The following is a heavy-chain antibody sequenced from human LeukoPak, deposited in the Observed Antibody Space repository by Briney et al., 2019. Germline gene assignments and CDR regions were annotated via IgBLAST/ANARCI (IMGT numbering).Heavy chain of an antibody. CDR1: GFTFSSYW. CDR2: IKQDGSEK. V-gene: IGHV3-7*01. D-gene: IGHD6-19*01. Sequence: PGGSLRLSCAASGFTFSSYWMSWVRQAPGKGLEWVANIKQDGSEKYYVDSVKGRFTISRDNAKNSLYLQMNSLRAEDTAVYYCARDLLGIAVAGTGFDYWGQGTLVTVSS. CDR3: ARDLLGIAVAGTGFDY. J-gene: IGHJ4*02.